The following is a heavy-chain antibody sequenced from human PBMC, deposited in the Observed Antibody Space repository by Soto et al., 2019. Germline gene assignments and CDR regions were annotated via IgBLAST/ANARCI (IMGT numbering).Heavy chain of an antibody. Sequence: SETLSLTCAVYGGSFSGYYWSWIRQPPGKGLEWFGYIYYSGSTNYNPSLKSRVTISVDTSKNQFSLKLSSVTAADTAVYYCARDDVVATRGAGLYYYYGMDVWGQGTTVTVSS. CDR2: IYYSGST. D-gene: IGHD5-12*01. V-gene: IGHV4-59*01. CDR1: GGSFSGYY. J-gene: IGHJ6*02. CDR3: ARDDVVATRGAGLYYYYGMDV.